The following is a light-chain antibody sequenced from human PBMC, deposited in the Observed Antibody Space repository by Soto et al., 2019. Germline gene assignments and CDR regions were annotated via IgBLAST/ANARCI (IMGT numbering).Light chain of an antibody. V-gene: IGLV1-40*01. CDR3: QSYDSSLSGRPYV. CDR1: SSNIGAGYD. Sequence: QTVVTQPPSVSGAPGQRVTISCTGSSSNIGAGYDVHWYQQLPGTAPKLLIYGNSNRPSGVPDRFSGSKSGTSASLAITGLQAEDEADYYCQSYDSSLSGRPYVFGTGTKVTVL. CDR2: GNS. J-gene: IGLJ1*01.